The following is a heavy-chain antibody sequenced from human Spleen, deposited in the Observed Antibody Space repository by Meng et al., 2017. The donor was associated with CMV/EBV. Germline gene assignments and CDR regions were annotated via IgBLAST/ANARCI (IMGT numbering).Heavy chain of an antibody. CDR1: GGSFSGYY. J-gene: IGHJ4*02. D-gene: IGHD5-12*01. CDR3: ARDSPGGYGYFDS. Sequence: QRQLQQSGVGLLKHSEALSLPCAVYGGSFSGYYWSWIRQPPGKGLEWIGEINHSGSTNYNPSLKSRIAISLDTSKNQFSLNLNSVTAADAAVYYCARDSPGGYGYFDSWGQGTLVTVSS. CDR2: INHSGST. V-gene: IGHV4-34*01.